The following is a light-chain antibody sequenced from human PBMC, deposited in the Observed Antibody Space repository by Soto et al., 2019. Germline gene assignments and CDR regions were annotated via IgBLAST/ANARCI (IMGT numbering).Light chain of an antibody. CDR2: GAS. CDR3: HQYNNWPRT. CDR1: QSVSSSY. V-gene: IGKV3-15*01. Sequence: EIELTQSPGTLSVSAGERATLSCRASQSVSSSYLAWYQQKPPQAPRLLLYGASTGVTGVPARFSGSGSGTEFTLTISSLQPEDFAVYYCHQYNNWPRTFGQGTKLDI. J-gene: IGKJ1*01.